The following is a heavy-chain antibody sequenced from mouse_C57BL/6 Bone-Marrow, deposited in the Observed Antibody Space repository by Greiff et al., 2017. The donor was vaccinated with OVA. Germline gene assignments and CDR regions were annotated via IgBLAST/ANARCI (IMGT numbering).Heavy chain of an antibody. D-gene: IGHD2-1*01. Sequence: EVKLVESGGGLVQPGGSMKLSCVASGFTFSNYWMNWVRQSPEKGLEWVAQIRLKSDNYATHYAESVKGRFTISRDDSKSSVYLQMNNLRAEDTGIYYCTPYGNLPWFAYWGQGTLVTVSA. V-gene: IGHV6-3*01. CDR1: GFTFSNYW. CDR2: IRLKSDNYAT. J-gene: IGHJ3*01. CDR3: TPYGNLPWFAY.